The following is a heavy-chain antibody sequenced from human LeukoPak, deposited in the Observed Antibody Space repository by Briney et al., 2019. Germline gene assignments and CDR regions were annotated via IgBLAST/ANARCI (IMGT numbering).Heavy chain of an antibody. CDR3: ARHDIGGDSSSWYIY. Sequence: GESLKISCKGSGYRFTSYWIVWVRQMPGKGLEWMGIIYPGDSETRYRPSFQGQVTISADKSISTAYLQWSSLKASDTAMYYCARHDIGGDSSSWYIYWDEGTLVTVFS. CDR2: IYPGDSET. J-gene: IGHJ1*01. CDR1: GYRFTSYW. D-gene: IGHD6-13*01. V-gene: IGHV5-51*01.